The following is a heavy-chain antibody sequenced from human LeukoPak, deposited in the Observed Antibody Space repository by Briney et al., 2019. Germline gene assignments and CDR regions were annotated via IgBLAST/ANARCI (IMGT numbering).Heavy chain of an antibody. Sequence: PGGSLRLSCAASGFTVSSNYMSWVRQAPGKGLEWVSYISSSSSTIYYADSVKGRFTISRDNAKNSLYLQMNSRRAEDTAVYYCARCAMGATSWFVPCGQGTLATVSS. J-gene: IGHJ5*02. CDR2: ISSSSSTI. D-gene: IGHD1-26*01. CDR3: ARCAMGATSWFVP. CDR1: GFTVSSNY. V-gene: IGHV3-48*04.